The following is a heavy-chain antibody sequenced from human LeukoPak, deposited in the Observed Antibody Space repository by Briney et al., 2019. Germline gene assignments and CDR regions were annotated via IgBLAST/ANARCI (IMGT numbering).Heavy chain of an antibody. V-gene: IGHV4-59*01. CDR3: ARSPPGSGPLELGFDP. J-gene: IGHJ5*02. Sequence: SETLSLTCTVSGGSISSYCWSWIRQPPGKGLEWIGYIYYSGSTNYNPSLKSRVTISVDTSKNQFSLKLSSVTAADTAVYYCARSPPGSGPLELGFDPWGQGTLVTVSS. CDR2: IYYSGST. CDR1: GGSISSYC. D-gene: IGHD3-10*01.